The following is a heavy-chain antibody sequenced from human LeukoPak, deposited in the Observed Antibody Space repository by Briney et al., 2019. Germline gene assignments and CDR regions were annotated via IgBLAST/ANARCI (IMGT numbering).Heavy chain of an antibody. CDR3: ARCIAQRTRGREFDY. V-gene: IGHV4-31*11. J-gene: IGHJ4*02. CDR2: IYYSGST. CDR1: GGSIRSGGYH. Sequence: PSETLSLTCAVSGGSIRSGGYHWSWIRQHPGKGLEWIGYIYYSGSTYYNPSLKSRVTISVDTSKNQFSLKLSSMTAADTAVYYCARCIAQRTRGREFDYWGQGTLVTVSS. D-gene: IGHD2-21*01.